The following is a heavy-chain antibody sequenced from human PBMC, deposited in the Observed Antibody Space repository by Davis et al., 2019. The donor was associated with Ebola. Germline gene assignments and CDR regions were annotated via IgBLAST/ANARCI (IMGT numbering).Heavy chain of an antibody. D-gene: IGHD2-2*01. CDR1: GGSISSSY. Sequence: MPSETLSPTCTLPGGSISSSYWSWIRQPPGEGLEWIGYTYYSGSTNYNPSLKSRVTISVDTSKSQVFLKLTSVTAADTAVYYCARVRCISTSCYGQNAFDIWGQGAMVTVSS. CDR2: TYYSGST. CDR3: ARVRCISTSCYGQNAFDI. V-gene: IGHV4-59*01. J-gene: IGHJ3*02.